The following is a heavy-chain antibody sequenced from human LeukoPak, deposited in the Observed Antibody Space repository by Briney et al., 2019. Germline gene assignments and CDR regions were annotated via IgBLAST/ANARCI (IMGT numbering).Heavy chain of an antibody. V-gene: IGHV1-69*10. J-gene: IGHJ6*03. CDR3: ERLRPPDTATIPHSYYYYMYV. Sequence: ASVKVSCKACGGTLNNYTIRWVGQAPGQGGEGVGGIIPMLGIENYVQKFQGRETITADRTTSKAYMELRSQRYERPAVYYCERLRPPDTATIPHSYYYYMYVWGKGTTVTVSS. D-gene: IGHD5-18*01. CDR1: GGTLNNYT. CDR2: IIPMLGIE.